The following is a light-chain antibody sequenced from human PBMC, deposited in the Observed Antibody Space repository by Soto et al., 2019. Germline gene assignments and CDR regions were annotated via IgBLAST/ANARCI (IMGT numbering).Light chain of an antibody. Sequence: QSVLTQPGSVSGSPGQSITISCTGTSSDVGSYNLVSWYQQHPGKAPKLMIYEGSKRPSGVSNRFSGSKSGNTASLTISGLQAEDEADYYCCSYAGSSTFGVFGGGTKVTVL. CDR2: EGS. J-gene: IGLJ2*01. CDR3: CSYAGSSTFGV. CDR1: SSDVGSYNL. V-gene: IGLV2-23*03.